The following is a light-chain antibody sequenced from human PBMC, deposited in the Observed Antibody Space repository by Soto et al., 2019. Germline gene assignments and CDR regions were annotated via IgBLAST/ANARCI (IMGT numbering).Light chain of an antibody. CDR2: GAS. J-gene: IGKJ1*01. CDR3: QQYGTSRWT. V-gene: IGKV3-20*01. CDR1: QSVSSSY. Sequence: EIVLTQSPGTLSLSPGERATLSCRASQSVSSSYLAWYQQKPGQAPRLLIYGASSRATGIPDRFSGSGSGTDFTLTISRLEPGDFAVYYCQQYGTSRWTFGPGTKVAIK.